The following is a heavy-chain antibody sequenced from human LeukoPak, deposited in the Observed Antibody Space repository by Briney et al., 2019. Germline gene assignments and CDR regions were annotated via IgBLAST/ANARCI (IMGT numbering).Heavy chain of an antibody. D-gene: IGHD6-6*01. Sequence: GGSLRLSCAASGFTFDDYAMHWVRQAPGKGLEWVPGISWNSGSIGYADSVKGRFTISRDNAKNSLYLQMNSLRAEDTALYYCAKPGGIAARTYYFDYWGQGTLVTVSS. CDR3: AKPGGIAARTYYFDY. V-gene: IGHV3-9*01. CDR2: ISWNSGSI. CDR1: GFTFDDYA. J-gene: IGHJ4*02.